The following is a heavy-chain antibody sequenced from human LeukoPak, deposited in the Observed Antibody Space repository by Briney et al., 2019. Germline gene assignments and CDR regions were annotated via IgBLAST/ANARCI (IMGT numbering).Heavy chain of an antibody. Sequence: SETLSLTCAVYGGSFSGYYWSWIRQSPGKGLEWIGEINHSGSTNYNPSLKSRVTISVDTSKNQFSLKLSSVTAADTAVYYCARVVGQWLVRFDYWGQGTLVTVSS. J-gene: IGHJ4*02. CDR2: INHSGST. CDR3: ARVVGQWLVRFDY. D-gene: IGHD6-19*01. CDR1: GGSFSGYY. V-gene: IGHV4-34*01.